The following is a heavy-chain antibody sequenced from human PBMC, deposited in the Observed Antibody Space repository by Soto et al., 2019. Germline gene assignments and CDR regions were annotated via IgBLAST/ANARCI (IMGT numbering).Heavy chain of an antibody. CDR2: MHYSGIA. D-gene: IGHD3-22*01. Sequence: PSETLSLTCTVSGCSISSGAYYWSWIRQHSEKGLEWIGYMHYSGIAYYNPSLTSRVTISVDTSKNQFSLKLSSVTAADTAVYYCARYYFDNSGYSNWFDPWGRGTLVTVSS. CDR1: GCSISSGAYY. CDR3: ARYYFDNSGYSNWFDP. V-gene: IGHV4-31*03. J-gene: IGHJ5*02.